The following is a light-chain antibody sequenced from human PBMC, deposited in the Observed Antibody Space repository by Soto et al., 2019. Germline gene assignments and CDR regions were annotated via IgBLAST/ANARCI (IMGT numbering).Light chain of an antibody. J-gene: IGKJ4*01. Sequence: EVVFTDSPGTLALSPGGRASLSCRASQSISQSLAWYQQRPGQAPRLLIYRTSNRATGIPDRFSGSGSGTDFTLTISRLEPEDFAVYYCQQYGSSPLTFGGGTKVDIK. CDR2: RTS. V-gene: IGKV3-20*01. CDR3: QQYGSSPLT. CDR1: QSISQS.